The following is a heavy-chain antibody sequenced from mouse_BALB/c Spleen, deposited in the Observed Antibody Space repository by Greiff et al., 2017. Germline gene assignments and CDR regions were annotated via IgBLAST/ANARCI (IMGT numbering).Heavy chain of an antibody. Sequence: EVKVEESGGGLVQPGGSLKLSCAASGFTFSSYGMSWVRQTPDKRLELVATINSNGGSTYYPDSVKGRFTISRDNAKNTLYLQMSSLKSEDTAMYYCARDRHYGSSSWFAYWGQGTLVTVSA. CDR3: ARDRHYGSSSWFAY. CDR2: INSNGGST. V-gene: IGHV5-6-3*01. CDR1: GFTFSSYG. J-gene: IGHJ3*01. D-gene: IGHD1-1*01.